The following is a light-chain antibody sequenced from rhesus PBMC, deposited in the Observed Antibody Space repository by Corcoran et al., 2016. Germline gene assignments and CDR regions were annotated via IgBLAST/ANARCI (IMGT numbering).Light chain of an antibody. V-gene: IGKV2S8*01. CDR2: QVS. J-gene: IGKJ3*01. CDR1: QSLLHSDGKPY. Sequence: DVVMTQSPLSLPVTLGQPASISCRSSQSLLHSDGKPYLNWLQQKPGQPPRGLIYQVSNRDSGVPDRFSGSGAGKDYTLKISRVEAEDVGVYYCIKGTHRPFTFGPGTKLDIK. CDR3: IKGTHRPFT.